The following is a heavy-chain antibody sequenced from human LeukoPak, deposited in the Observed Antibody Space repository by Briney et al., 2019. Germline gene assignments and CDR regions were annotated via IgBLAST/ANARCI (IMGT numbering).Heavy chain of an antibody. CDR3: ATGRDYADPLFDY. J-gene: IGHJ4*02. D-gene: IGHD4-17*01. V-gene: IGHV1-69*05. Sequence: SVKVSCKAAGGTFSSYAISWVRQAPGQGLELMGVIIPICGTANYAQKFHGRVTITTDESTSTAYMELSMLRSEDTAVYYCATGRDYADPLFDYWGQGNLVTVSS. CDR1: GGTFSSYA. CDR2: IIPICGTA.